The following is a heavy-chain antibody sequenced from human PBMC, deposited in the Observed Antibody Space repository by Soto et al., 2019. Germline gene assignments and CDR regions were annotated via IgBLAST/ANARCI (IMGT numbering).Heavy chain of an antibody. Sequence: QVQLVQSGAEVKKPGASVKVSCKASGYTFTRYYMHWVRQAPGQGLEWMGIINPSGGSTSYAQKFQGRVTMTSDTSTSTVYMELSSRRSEDTAVYYCARDLYCSGGSCSHYFDYWGQGTLVTVSS. CDR1: GYTFTRYY. D-gene: IGHD2-15*01. V-gene: IGHV1-46*03. CDR2: INPSGGST. CDR3: ARDLYCSGGSCSHYFDY. J-gene: IGHJ4*02.